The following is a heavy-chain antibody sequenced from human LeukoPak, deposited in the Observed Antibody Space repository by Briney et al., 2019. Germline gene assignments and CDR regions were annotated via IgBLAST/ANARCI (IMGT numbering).Heavy chain of an antibody. J-gene: IGHJ5*02. D-gene: IGHD2-2*01. V-gene: IGHV1-69*01. CDR1: GGTFSSYA. CDR3: ARCGQLLGYNRFDP. CDR2: IIPIFGTA. Sequence: SVKVSCKASGGTFSSYAISWVRQAPGQGLEWMGGIIPIFGTANYAQKFQGRVTITADESTSTAYMELSSLRSEDTAVYYCARCGQLLGYNRFDPWGQGTLVTVSS.